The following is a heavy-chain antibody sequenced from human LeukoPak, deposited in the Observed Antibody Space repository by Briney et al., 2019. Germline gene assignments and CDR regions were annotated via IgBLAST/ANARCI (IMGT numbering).Heavy chain of an antibody. D-gene: IGHD5-18*01. V-gene: IGHV4-34*01. CDR1: GGSFSGYY. J-gene: IGHJ6*03. Sequence: SETLSLTCAVYGGSFSGYYWSWIRQPPGKAREGIGEINHSGSTNYNPSLKSRVTISGDTSKDQFSLKLSSVTAADTAVYFCARVGYSYVIDDWSRTGLGAYPTKYYYHMDVWGKGTTVTVSS. CDR2: INHSGST. CDR3: ARVGYSYVIDDWSRTGLGAYPTKYYYHMDV.